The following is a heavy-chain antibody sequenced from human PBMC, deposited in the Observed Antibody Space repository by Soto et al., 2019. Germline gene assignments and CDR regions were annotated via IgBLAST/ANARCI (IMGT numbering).Heavy chain of an antibody. CDR3: ARVGDEWGYYYDMDV. Sequence: QVQLVGSGGGLVKPGGSPRLSCAASGFTLSDYYMLRIRQAPGKGLEWVSYISRRGSTIYYADSVTGRFTISRDNAKNSLYLQMNSLSAEATAVYYCARVGDEWGYYYDMDVWGKGTMVTVSS. CDR2: ISRRGSTI. CDR1: GFTLSDYY. J-gene: IGHJ6*03. V-gene: IGHV3-11*01. D-gene: IGHD3-16*01.